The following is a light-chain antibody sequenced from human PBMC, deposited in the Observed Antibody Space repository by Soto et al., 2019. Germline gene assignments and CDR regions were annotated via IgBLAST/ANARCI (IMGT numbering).Light chain of an antibody. V-gene: IGLV1-51*01. Sequence: QSVLTQPPSVSAAPGQKVTISCSGSSSNIGGNSVSWYQQLPGTAPKLLIYDDNKRPSGITDRFSGSKSGTSATLGITGFQTGDEADYYCGSWDSRLAAYVFAAGRKV. CDR2: DDN. J-gene: IGLJ1*01. CDR3: GSWDSRLAAYV. CDR1: SSNIGGNS.